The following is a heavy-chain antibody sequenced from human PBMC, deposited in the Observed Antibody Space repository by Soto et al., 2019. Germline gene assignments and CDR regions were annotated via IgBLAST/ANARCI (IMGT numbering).Heavy chain of an antibody. Sequence: EVQLLESGGGLVQPGGSLRLSCAASGFTFSSYAMSWVRQAPGKGLEWVSAISGSGGSTYYADSVKGRFTISRDNSKNTLYLQMNSLRAEDTAVYYCVSGRKGFLRGDCFDYWGQGTLVTVSS. D-gene: IGHD3-10*01. J-gene: IGHJ4*02. V-gene: IGHV3-23*01. CDR1: GFTFSSYA. CDR2: ISGSGGST. CDR3: VSGRKGFLRGDCFDY.